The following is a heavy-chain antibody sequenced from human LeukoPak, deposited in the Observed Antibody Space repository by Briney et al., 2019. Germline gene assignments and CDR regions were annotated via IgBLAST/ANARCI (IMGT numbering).Heavy chain of an antibody. D-gene: IGHD3-22*01. CDR3: AKLGEYYYDSSGYSIDY. CDR2: ISGSGGST. J-gene: IGHJ4*02. Sequence: GGSLRLSCAASGFTVSSNYMSWVRQAPGKGLEWVSAISGSGGSTYYADSVKGRFTISRDNSKNTLYLQMNSLRAEDTAVYYCAKLGEYYYDSSGYSIDYWGQGTLVTVSS. V-gene: IGHV3-23*01. CDR1: GFTVSSNY.